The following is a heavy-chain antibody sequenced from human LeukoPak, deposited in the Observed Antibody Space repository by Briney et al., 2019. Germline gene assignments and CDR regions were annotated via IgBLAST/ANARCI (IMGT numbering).Heavy chain of an antibody. CDR2: IYTSGST. CDR3: ARGQGYCSSTSCFLWFDP. V-gene: IGHV4-4*07. Sequence: SETLSLTCTVSGGSISSYDWSWIRQPAGKGLEWIGRIYTSGSTNYNPSLKSRVTMSVDTSKNQFSLKLSSVTAADTAVYYCARGQGYCSSTSCFLWFDPWGQGTLVTVSS. CDR1: GGSISSYD. J-gene: IGHJ5*02. D-gene: IGHD2-2*01.